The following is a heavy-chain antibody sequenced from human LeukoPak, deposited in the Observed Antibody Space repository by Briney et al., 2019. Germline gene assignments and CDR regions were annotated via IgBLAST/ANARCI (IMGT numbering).Heavy chain of an antibody. J-gene: IGHJ6*02. V-gene: IGHV3-30-3*01. Sequence: GRSLRLSCAASGFTFSSYATHWVRQAPGKGLEWVAVISYDGSNKYYADSVKGRFTISRDNSKNTLYLQMNSLRAEDTAVYYCARAMAYSYYGMDVWGQGTTVTVSS. CDR2: ISYDGSNK. CDR1: GFTFSSYA. CDR3: ARAMAYSYYGMDV. D-gene: IGHD3-10*01.